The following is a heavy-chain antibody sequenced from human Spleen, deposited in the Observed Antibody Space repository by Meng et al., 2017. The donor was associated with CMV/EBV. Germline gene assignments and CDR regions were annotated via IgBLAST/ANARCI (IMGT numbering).Heavy chain of an antibody. D-gene: IGHD4-17*01. V-gene: IGHV3-23*04. CDR1: GFTFTSFA. CDR2: ISPAGDTT. J-gene: IGHJ4*02. Sequence: QWVGLWGGLVQPGGSLSLSWAASGFTFTSFAVTWVRQAPGKGLEWVSGISPAGDTTYYADSVRRRFTISRDNSRNTVYLQMNRLRAEDTAVYYCANPPTTTVTLMAPPFDYWGQGTLVTVSS. CDR3: ANPPTTTVTLMAPPFDY.